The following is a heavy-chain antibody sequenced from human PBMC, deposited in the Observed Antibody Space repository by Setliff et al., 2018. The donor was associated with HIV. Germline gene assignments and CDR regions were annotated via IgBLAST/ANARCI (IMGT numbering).Heavy chain of an antibody. J-gene: IGHJ5*02. CDR1: GFSFNDYY. CDR2: ISGSGAST. D-gene: IGHD6-13*01. CDR3: ARDRIAAAGWFDP. Sequence: GESLKISCAASGFSFNDYYMNWVRQAPGKGLEWVSTISGSGASTFYADSVKGRFTISRDNAKNSLYLQMNSLRAEDTAVYYCARDRIAAAGWFDPWGQGTLVTVSS. V-gene: IGHV3-11*04.